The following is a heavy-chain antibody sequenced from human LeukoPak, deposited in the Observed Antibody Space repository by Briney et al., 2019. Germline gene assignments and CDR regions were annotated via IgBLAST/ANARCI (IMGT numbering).Heavy chain of an antibody. V-gene: IGHV3-9*01. CDR3: AEDRYCTSSSCPIDY. Sequence: GRSLRLSCVGSGYSFDEYAMHWVRQVPGKGLEWVSGINWKSDKIGYADSVKGRFTISRDNSKNSLYLQMNSLRVEDTALYYCAEDRYCTSSSCPIDYWGQGTMVTVSS. J-gene: IGHJ4*02. D-gene: IGHD2-2*01. CDR2: INWKSDKI. CDR1: GYSFDEYA.